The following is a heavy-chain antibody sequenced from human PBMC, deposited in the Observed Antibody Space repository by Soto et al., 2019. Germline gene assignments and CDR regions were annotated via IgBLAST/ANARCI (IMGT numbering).Heavy chain of an antibody. CDR1: GFTFSSYA. D-gene: IGHD2-15*01. J-gene: IGHJ6*02. CDR3: AKDCYGLVVPSVGMDV. CDR2: ISGSGGST. V-gene: IGHV3-23*01. Sequence: GGSLRLSCAASGFTFSSYAMSWVRQAPGKGLEWVSAISGSGGSTYYADSVKGRFTISRDNSKNTLYLQMNSLRAEDTAVYYCAKDCYGLVVPSVGMDVWGQGTTVTVSS.